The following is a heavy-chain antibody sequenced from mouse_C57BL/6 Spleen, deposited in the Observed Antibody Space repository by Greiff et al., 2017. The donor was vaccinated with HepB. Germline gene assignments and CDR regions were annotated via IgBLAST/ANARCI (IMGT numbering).Heavy chain of an antibody. V-gene: IGHV1-82*01. D-gene: IGHD1-1*01. Sequence: VVEPGASVKISCKASGYAFSSSWMNWVKQRPGKGLEWIGRIYPGDGDTNYNGKFKGKATLTADKSSSTAYMQLSSLTSEDSAVYFCARATVVSFDYWGQGTTLTVSS. CDR2: IYPGDGDT. CDR3: ARATVVSFDY. J-gene: IGHJ2*01. CDR1: GYAFSSSW.